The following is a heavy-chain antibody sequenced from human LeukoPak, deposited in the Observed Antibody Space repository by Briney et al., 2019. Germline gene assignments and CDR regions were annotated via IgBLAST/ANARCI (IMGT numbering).Heavy chain of an antibody. D-gene: IGHD3-16*02. CDR3: ARYVWGSYPTFEDY. CDR1: GGSISSYY. J-gene: IGHJ4*02. V-gene: IGHV4-59*01. Sequence: TSETLSLTCTVSGGSISSYYWSWIWQPPGKGLEWIGYIYYSGSTNYNPSLKSRVTISVDTSKKQLSLKLSSVTAADTAVYFCARYVWGSYPTFEDYWGQGTLVTVSS. CDR2: IYYSGST.